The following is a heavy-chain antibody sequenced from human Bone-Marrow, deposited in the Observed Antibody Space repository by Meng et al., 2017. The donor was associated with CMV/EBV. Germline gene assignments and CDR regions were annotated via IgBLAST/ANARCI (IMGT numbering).Heavy chain of an antibody. CDR2: IYYSGST. J-gene: IGHJ5*02. V-gene: IGHV4-59*01. CDR1: GGSISSYY. CDR3: AREVTAWWFDP. Sequence: SETLSLTCTVSGGSISSYYWSWIRQPPGKGLEWIGYIYYSGSTNYNPSLKSRVTISVDTSKNQFSLKLSSVTAADTAVYYCAREVTAWWFDPRGQGNLVTVSS.